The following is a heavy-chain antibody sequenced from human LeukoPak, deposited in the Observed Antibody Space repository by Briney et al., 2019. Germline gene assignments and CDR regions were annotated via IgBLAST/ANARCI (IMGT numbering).Heavy chain of an antibody. CDR1: GFSLSTSGMC. V-gene: IGHV2-70*11. Sequence: SGPTLVNPTQTLTLTCTFSGFSLSTSGMCVGWIRQPPGKALEWLARIDWDDDKYYSTSLKTRLTISKDTSKNQVVLTMTNMDPVDTATYYCARIALGYCSGGSCYPDYWGQGTLVTVSS. CDR3: ARIALGYCSGGSCYPDY. D-gene: IGHD2-15*01. J-gene: IGHJ4*02. CDR2: IDWDDDK.